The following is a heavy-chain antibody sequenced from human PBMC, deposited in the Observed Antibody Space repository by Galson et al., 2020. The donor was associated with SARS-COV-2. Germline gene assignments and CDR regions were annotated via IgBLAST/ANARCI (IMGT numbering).Heavy chain of an antibody. V-gene: IGHV3-15*01. CDR3: STGLTWNYGVFED. D-gene: IGHD1-7*01. Sequence: GESLKISCTGSGFTFTDAWMSWVRQAPGKGLEWVGRIKSTTDGGTTDYGAPVEGRFTISRDDSKKTLYLQMNSLKTEDTAVYFCSTGLTWNYGVFEDWGQGTLLTVSS. CDR2: IKSTTDGGTT. CDR1: GFTFTDAW. J-gene: IGHJ4*02.